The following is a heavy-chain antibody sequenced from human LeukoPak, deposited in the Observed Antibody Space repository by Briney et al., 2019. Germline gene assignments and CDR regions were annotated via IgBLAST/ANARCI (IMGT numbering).Heavy chain of an antibody. Sequence: SETLSLTCTVSGGSVSGYYCNWIRQPPGKGLERIGYIYYSGSTNYNPSLKSRVTISVDTSKNQFSLKLSSVTAADTAVYYCAKGDYDILTGLLIPTDYWGQGTLVTVSS. D-gene: IGHD3-9*01. CDR1: GGSVSGYY. V-gene: IGHV4-59*02. CDR3: AKGDYDILTGLLIPTDY. CDR2: IYYSGST. J-gene: IGHJ4*02.